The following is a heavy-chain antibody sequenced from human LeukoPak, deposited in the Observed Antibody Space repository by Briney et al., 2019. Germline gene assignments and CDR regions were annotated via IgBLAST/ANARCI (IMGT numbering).Heavy chain of an antibody. D-gene: IGHD2-2*01. CDR3: ARDAGSVVPAAFFDY. CDR1: GYTFTSYG. CDR2: ISAYNGNT. Sequence: ASVKVSCKASGYTFTSYGISWVRQAPGQGLEWMGWISAYNGNTNYAQKLQGRVTMTTDTSTSTAYMELRSLRSDDTAVYYCARDAGSVVPAAFFDYWGQGTLVTVSS. J-gene: IGHJ4*02. V-gene: IGHV1-18*01.